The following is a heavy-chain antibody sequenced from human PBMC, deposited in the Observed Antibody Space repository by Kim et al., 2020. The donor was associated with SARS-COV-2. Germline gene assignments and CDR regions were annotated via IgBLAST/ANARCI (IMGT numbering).Heavy chain of an antibody. Sequence: GGSLRLSCAASGFTFSSYGMHWVRQAPGKGLEWVAVISYDGSNKYYADSVKGRFTISRDNSKNTLYLQMNSLRAEDTAVYYCARAGYGSGTNRGYWGQGTLVTVSS. J-gene: IGHJ4*02. CDR2: ISYDGSNK. D-gene: IGHD3-10*01. V-gene: IGHV3-30*03. CDR3: ARAGYGSGTNRGY. CDR1: GFTFSSYG.